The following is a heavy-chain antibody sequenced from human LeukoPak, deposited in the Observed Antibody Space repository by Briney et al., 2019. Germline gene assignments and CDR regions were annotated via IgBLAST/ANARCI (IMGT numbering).Heavy chain of an antibody. CDR1: VGSISSYD. Sequence: SETLSLTCTVSVGSISSYDWSWIRQPPGKGLEWIGYIYYSGSTNYNPSLKSRVTISVDTSKNQFSLKLSSVTAADTAVYYCARDSGSYSYFDYWGQGTLVTVSS. J-gene: IGHJ4*02. CDR2: IYYSGST. CDR3: ARDSGSYSYFDY. V-gene: IGHV4-59*01. D-gene: IGHD1-26*01.